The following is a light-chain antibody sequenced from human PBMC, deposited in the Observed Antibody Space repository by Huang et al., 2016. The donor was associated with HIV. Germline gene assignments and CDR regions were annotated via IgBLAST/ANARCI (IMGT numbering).Light chain of an antibody. Sequence: DIQMTQSPSSLSASVGDRVTITCRASQVISNSLAWYQQKPGKAPKLLLFATSRLEGGGPARFSGGGSGTDYTLTISSLQPEEFATYYCQQYYITPPIAFGQGTRLEIK. J-gene: IGKJ5*01. CDR2: ATS. V-gene: IGKV1-NL1*01. CDR3: QQYYITPPIA. CDR1: QVISNS.